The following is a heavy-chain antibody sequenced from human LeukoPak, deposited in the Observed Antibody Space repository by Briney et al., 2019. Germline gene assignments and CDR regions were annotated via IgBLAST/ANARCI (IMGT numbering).Heavy chain of an antibody. CDR1: GFTFSSYG. D-gene: IGHD2-2*01. CDR3: ARAGVVPAAKFDY. Sequence: GGSLRLSCAASGFTFSSYGMHWVRQAPGKGLEGVAVMWYDGSNKYYAASVKGRFTISRDNSKNTLYRQMNSLRAEDTAVYYCARAGVVPAAKFDYWGQGTLVTVSS. CDR2: MWYDGSNK. J-gene: IGHJ4*02. V-gene: IGHV3-33*01.